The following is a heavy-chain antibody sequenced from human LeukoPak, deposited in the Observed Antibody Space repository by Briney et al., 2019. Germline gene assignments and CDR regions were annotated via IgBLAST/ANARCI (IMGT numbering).Heavy chain of an antibody. J-gene: IGHJ6*03. V-gene: IGHV3-23*01. CDR1: GFTFSSYA. CDR2: ISGSGGSK. CDR3: AKDRAARTHYYYYMDV. Sequence: GGSLRLSCAASGFTFSSYAMSWVRQAPGKGLEWVSAISGSGGSKYYADSVKGRFTISRDNSKNTLYLKMNSLRAEDTAVYYCAKDRAARTHYYYYMDVWGKGTTVTVSS. D-gene: IGHD6-6*01.